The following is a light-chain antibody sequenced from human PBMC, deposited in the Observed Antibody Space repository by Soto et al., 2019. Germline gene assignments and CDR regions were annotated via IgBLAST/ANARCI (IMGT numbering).Light chain of an antibody. Sequence: DIQMTQSPSSLSASVGDRVTSTCRASQSSSSYLNWYQQKPGKAPKLLIYAASSLQSGVPSRFSGSGSGTDFTLTISSLQPEDFATYYCQQSYSTPPTFGQGTKV. CDR3: QQSYSTPPT. CDR2: AAS. CDR1: QSSSSY. J-gene: IGKJ1*01. V-gene: IGKV1-39*01.